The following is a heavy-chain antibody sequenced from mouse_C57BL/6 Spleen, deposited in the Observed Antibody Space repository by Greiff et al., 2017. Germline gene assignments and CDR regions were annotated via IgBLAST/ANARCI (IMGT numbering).Heavy chain of an antibody. CDR3: TDLGSSWYFDV. J-gene: IGHJ1*03. D-gene: IGHD1-1*01. Sequence: VKLMESGGGLVQPGGSMKLSCVASGFTFSNYWMNWVRQSPEKGLEWVAQIRLKSDNYATHSAESVKGRFTISRDDSKGIVYLQMNNLRAEDTGIYYCTDLGSSWYFDVWGTGTTVTVSS. CDR1: GFTFSNYW. CDR2: IRLKSDNYAT. V-gene: IGHV6-3*01.